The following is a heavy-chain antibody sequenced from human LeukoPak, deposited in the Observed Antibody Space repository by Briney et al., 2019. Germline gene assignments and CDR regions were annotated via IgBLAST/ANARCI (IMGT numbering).Heavy chain of an antibody. D-gene: IGHD3-10*01. J-gene: IGHJ4*02. CDR1: GFTFSSYS. CDR2: ISSSSSTI. CDR3: ARDVFGLWFGELSPLDY. V-gene: IGHV3-48*04. Sequence: GGSLRLSCAASGFTFSSYSMNWVRQAPGKGLEWVSYISSSSSTIYYADSVRGRFTISRDNAKNSLYLQMNSLRAEDTAVYYCARDVFGLWFGELSPLDYWGQGTLVTVSS.